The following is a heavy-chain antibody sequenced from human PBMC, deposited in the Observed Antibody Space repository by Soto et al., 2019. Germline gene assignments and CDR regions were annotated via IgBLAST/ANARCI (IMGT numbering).Heavy chain of an antibody. CDR2: INPNSGGT. CDR3: ARSPTYYDSSGSPRGFDY. Sequence: GASVKVSCKASGYTFTGYYMHWVRQAPGQGLEWMGWINPNSGGTNYAQKFQGWVTMTRDTSISTAYMELSSLRSEDTAVYYCARSPTYYDSSGSPRGFDYWGQGTLVTVSS. J-gene: IGHJ4*02. D-gene: IGHD3-22*01. V-gene: IGHV1-2*04. CDR1: GYTFTGYY.